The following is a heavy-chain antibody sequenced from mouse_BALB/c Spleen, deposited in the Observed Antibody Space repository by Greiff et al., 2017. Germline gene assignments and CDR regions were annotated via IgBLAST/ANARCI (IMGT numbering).Heavy chain of an antibody. V-gene: IGHV1S16*01. CDR1: GYTFTSYY. CDR3: TRSHEAMDD. Sequence: VQLQQSGAELVKPGASVKLSCKASGYTFTSYYTYWVKQRPGQGLEWIGGINPSNGGTNFNEKFKSKATLTVDKSSSTAYMQLSSLTSEDSAVYYCTRSHEAMDDWGQGTSVTVSS. CDR2: INPSNGGT. J-gene: IGHJ4*01.